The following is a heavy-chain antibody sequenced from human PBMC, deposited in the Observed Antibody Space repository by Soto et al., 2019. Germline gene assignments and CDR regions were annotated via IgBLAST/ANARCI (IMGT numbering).Heavy chain of an antibody. J-gene: IGHJ6*02. D-gene: IGHD2-15*01. V-gene: IGHV4-30-4*01. CDR3: ARDNIGEYCSGGSCYSGMDV. Sequence: QVQLQESGPGLVKPSQTLSLTCTVSGGSISSGDYYWSWIRQPPGKGLEWIGYIYYSGSTYYNPSLKSRVTISVDTSKNQFSLKLSSVTAADTAVYYCARDNIGEYCSGGSCYSGMDVWGQGTTVTVSS. CDR1: GGSISSGDYY. CDR2: IYYSGST.